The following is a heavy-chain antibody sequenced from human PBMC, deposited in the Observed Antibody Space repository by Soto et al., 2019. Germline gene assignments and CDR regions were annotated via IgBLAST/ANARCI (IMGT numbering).Heavy chain of an antibody. CDR3: ARPGTAMENYGMDV. D-gene: IGHD5-18*01. V-gene: IGHV3-23*01. Sequence: GGSLRLSCAASGFTFSSYAMSWVRQAPGKGLEWVSAISGSGGSTYYADSVKGRFTISRDNSKNTLYLQMNSLRAEDTAVYYCARPGTAMENYGMDVWGQGTTVTVYS. CDR2: ISGSGGST. CDR1: GFTFSSYA. J-gene: IGHJ6*02.